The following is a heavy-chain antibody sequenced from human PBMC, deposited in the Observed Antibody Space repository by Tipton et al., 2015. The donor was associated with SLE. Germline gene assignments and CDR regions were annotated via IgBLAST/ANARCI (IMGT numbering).Heavy chain of an antibody. J-gene: IGHJ5*02. CDR2: IYHSGST. CDR1: GGSISSYY. CDR3: ARDKSRSSRGWFDP. D-gene: IGHD6-6*01. V-gene: IGHV4-59*04. Sequence: TLSLTCTVSGGSISSYYWSWIRQPPGKGLEWIGNIYHSGSTSYNPSLKSRVTISVDTSKNQFSLKLSSVTAADTAVYYCARDKSRSSRGWFDPWGQGTLVTVSS.